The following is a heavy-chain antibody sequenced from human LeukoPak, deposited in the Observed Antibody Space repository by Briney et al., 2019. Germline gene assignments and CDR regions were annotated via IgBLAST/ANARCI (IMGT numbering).Heavy chain of an antibody. Sequence: ASVKVSCKASGYTFTNYVISWVRQAPGQGLEYMGWISAYNGNTDYAQKFQGRVTMTTDASTSTAYMELRSLRSDDTAVYHCTRDPSPFGGVRYFQHWGQGTLVTVSS. V-gene: IGHV1-18*01. D-gene: IGHD3-16*01. CDR1: GYTFTNYV. J-gene: IGHJ1*01. CDR2: ISAYNGNT. CDR3: TRDPSPFGGVRYFQH.